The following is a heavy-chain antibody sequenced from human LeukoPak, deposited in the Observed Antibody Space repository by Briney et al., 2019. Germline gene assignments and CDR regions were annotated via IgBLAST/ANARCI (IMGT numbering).Heavy chain of an antibody. D-gene: IGHD6-19*01. CDR2: IYYSGST. Sequence: SETLSLTCTVSGGSISSSSYYWGWIRQPPGKGLEWIGSIYYSGSTYYDPSLKSRVTISVDTSKNQFSLKLSSVTAADTAVYYCARDSVYSSGFDWGQGTLVTVSS. V-gene: IGHV4-39*07. CDR3: ARDSVYSSGFD. CDR1: GGSISSSSYY. J-gene: IGHJ4*02.